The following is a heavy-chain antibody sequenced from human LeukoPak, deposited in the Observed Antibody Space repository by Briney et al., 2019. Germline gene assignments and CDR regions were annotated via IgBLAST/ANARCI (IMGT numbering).Heavy chain of an antibody. J-gene: IGHJ4*02. CDR3: ARGYSSGWYPGRFFDY. D-gene: IGHD6-19*01. V-gene: IGHV3-7*01. Sequence: GGSLRLSCAASGFTFSSYWMSWVRQAPGKGLECVANIKQDGSEKYYVDSVKGRFTISRDNAKNSLYLQMNNLRAEDTAVYYCARGYSSGWYPGRFFDYWGQGTLVTVSS. CDR2: IKQDGSEK. CDR1: GFTFSSYW.